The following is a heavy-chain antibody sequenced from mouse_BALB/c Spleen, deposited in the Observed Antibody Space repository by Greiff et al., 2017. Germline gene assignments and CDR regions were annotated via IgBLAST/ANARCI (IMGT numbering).Heavy chain of an antibody. Sequence: EVKLVESGPELVKPGASVKVSCKASGYAFTSYNMYWVKQSHGKSLEWIGYIDPYNGGTSYNQKFKGKATLTVDKSSSTAYMHLNSLTSEDSAVYYCASDDGYSGFAYWGQGTLVTVSA. CDR2: IDPYNGGT. J-gene: IGHJ3*01. V-gene: IGHV1S135*01. CDR3: ASDDGYSGFAY. D-gene: IGHD2-3*01. CDR1: GYAFTSYN.